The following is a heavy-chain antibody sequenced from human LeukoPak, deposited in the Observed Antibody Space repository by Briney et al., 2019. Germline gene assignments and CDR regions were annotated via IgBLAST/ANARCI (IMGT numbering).Heavy chain of an antibody. CDR2: ISSSSSYI. J-gene: IGHJ5*02. D-gene: IGHD2-2*01. CDR1: GFTFSSYS. Sequence: GSLRLSCAASGFTFSSYSMNWVRQAPGKGLEWVSSISSSSSYIHYAGSVKGRFTISRDNAKNSLYLQMNSLRAEDTAVYYCARGDSSAAMPRNPWGQGTLVTVSS. CDR3: ARGDSSAAMPRNP. V-gene: IGHV3-21*01.